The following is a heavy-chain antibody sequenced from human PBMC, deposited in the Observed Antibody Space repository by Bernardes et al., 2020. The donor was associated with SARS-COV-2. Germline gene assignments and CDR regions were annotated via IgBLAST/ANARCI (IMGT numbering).Heavy chain of an antibody. J-gene: IGHJ6*02. D-gene: IGHD5-18*01. V-gene: IGHV3-23*01. CDR1: GFIFSRNA. Sequence: GVLRLSCAASGFIFSRNAMTWVRQAPGKGLEWVSGISGSGGSTYYADSVKGRFTISRDNSNNTLYLEMNSLKAEDTAIYFCAKCIQGSYAMDVWGQGTTVTVSS. CDR3: AKCIQGSYAMDV. CDR2: ISGSGGST.